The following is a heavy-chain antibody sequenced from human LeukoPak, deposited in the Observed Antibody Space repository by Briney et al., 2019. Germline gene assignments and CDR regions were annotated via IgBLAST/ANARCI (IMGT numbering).Heavy chain of an antibody. CDR2: IYYTGST. CDR1: GGSISSGDYF. CDR3: ARVRRRGGIDY. V-gene: IGHV4-30-4*01. Sequence: SGTLSLTCTVSGGSISSGDYFWTWVRQPPGKGLECIGYIYYTGSTYYTPSLKSRVTISVDTSNNQFSLKVTSVTAADTAVYYCARVRRRGGIDYWGQGTLVIVSS. J-gene: IGHJ4*02. D-gene: IGHD3-10*01.